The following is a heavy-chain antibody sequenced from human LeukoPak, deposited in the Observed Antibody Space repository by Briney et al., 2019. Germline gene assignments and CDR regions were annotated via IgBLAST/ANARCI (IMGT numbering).Heavy chain of an antibody. CDR2: IYTSGST. V-gene: IGHV4-61*02. CDR1: GGSISSGSYY. J-gene: IGHJ4*02. Sequence: TLSLTCTVSGGSISSGSYYWSWIRQPAGKGLEWIGRIYTSGSTNYNPSLKSRVTISVDTSKNQFSLKLSSVTAADTAVYYCARELPERSTDYWGQGTLVTVSS. CDR3: ARELPERSTDY. D-gene: IGHD1-14*01.